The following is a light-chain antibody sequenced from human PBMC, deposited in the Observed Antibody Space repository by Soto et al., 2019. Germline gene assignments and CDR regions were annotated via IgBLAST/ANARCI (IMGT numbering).Light chain of an antibody. V-gene: IGLV2-11*01. J-gene: IGLJ7*01. CDR3: CSYAGTYRRV. Sequence: QSVLTQPRSVSGSPGQSVTISCTGTSSDVDAYNFVSWYQHHPGKAPQLIIYDVTERPSGVPDRFSGSKSGISASLTISRLQTEDEADYNCCSYAGTYRRVVGGRTQLTVL. CDR2: DVT. CDR1: SSDVDAYNF.